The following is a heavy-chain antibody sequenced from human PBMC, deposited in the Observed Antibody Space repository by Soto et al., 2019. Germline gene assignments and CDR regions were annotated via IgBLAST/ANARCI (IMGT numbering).Heavy chain of an antibody. CDR1: GGTFSSHA. J-gene: IGHJ6*02. D-gene: IGHD3-22*01. CDR3: ATDVPLNYYDGTYSYYAMDV. Sequence: QVQLVQSGAEVKQPESSVKVSCKASGGTFSSHAFSWVRQAPGQGLEWMGVIIPFFKATNYARKFQGRVTITADDSTSTAYMDLYSLSSEDTAVHYCATDVPLNYYDGTYSYYAMDVWGQGTMVTVSS. CDR2: IIPFFKAT. V-gene: IGHV1-69*01.